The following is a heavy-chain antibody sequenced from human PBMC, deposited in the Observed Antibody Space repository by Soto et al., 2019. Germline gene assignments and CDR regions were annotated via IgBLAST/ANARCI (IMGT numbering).Heavy chain of an antibody. J-gene: IGHJ4*02. Sequence: EVQLVESGGGLVQPGGPLSLSCAPSGFTSGDYIMDGVRQAPGKGLEWVSYIISSSSTIYYADSVKGRFTISRDNAKNSLYLQMNSLRDEDTAVYYCARDAGSWGYWGQGTLVTVSS. V-gene: IGHV3-48*02. CDR2: IISSSSTI. D-gene: IGHD3-10*01. CDR3: ARDAGSWGY. CDR1: GFTSGDYI.